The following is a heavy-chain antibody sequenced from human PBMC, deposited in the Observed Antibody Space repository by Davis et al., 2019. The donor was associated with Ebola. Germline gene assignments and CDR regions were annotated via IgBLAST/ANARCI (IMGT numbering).Heavy chain of an antibody. Sequence: PGGSLRLSCAASGFTFSSYSMNWVRQAPGKGLEWVSSISRSSSSTYYADSVKGRSTISRDNVKNSLYLQMNSLRAEDTAVYYCARDSSGRGFDIWGQGTMVTVSS. CDR1: GFTFSSYS. CDR2: ISRSSSST. D-gene: IGHD5-12*01. V-gene: IGHV3-21*01. J-gene: IGHJ3*02. CDR3: ARDSSGRGFDI.